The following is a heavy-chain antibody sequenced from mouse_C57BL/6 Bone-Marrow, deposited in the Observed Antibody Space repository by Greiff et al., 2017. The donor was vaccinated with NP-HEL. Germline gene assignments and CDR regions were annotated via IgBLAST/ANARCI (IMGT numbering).Heavy chain of an antibody. Sequence: EVKLVESGGGLVQPGGSLKLSCAASGFTFSDYYMYWVRQTPEKRLEWVAYISNGGGSTYYPDTVKGRFTLSRDNAKNTLYLQMSRLKSEDTAMYYGARHEYYGSSYGAMDYWGQGTSVTVSS. CDR2: ISNGGGST. CDR1: GFTFSDYY. V-gene: IGHV5-12*01. D-gene: IGHD1-1*01. J-gene: IGHJ4*01. CDR3: ARHEYYGSSYGAMDY.